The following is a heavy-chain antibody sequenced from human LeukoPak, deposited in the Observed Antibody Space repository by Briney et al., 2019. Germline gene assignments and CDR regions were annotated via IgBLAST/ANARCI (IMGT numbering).Heavy chain of an antibody. CDR3: ARNWVAGLIDD. V-gene: IGHV1-18*01. Sequence: ASVRVSCKASGYTFIKFGISWVRQAPGQGLEWMGWISGHNDNTNYAPKFQDRVTMTQDTSTSTAYMELRSLRSDDTAVYYCARNWVAGLIDDWGQGTLVTVSS. J-gene: IGHJ4*02. CDR2: ISGHNDNT. CDR1: GYTFIKFG. D-gene: IGHD6-19*01.